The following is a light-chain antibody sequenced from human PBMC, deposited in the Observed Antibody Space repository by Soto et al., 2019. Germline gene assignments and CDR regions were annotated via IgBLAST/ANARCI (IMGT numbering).Light chain of an antibody. CDR1: QGIGTY. CDR3: QQLNSYT. V-gene: IGKV1-9*01. Sequence: DIHLTQSPSFLSASVGDRVTITCRASQGIGTYLAWYQQKPGKAPNLLIYAASTLQSGVPSRFSGSGSGTEFTLTISSLQPEDFATYSCQQLNSYTFGQGTRLEIK. J-gene: IGKJ5*01. CDR2: AAS.